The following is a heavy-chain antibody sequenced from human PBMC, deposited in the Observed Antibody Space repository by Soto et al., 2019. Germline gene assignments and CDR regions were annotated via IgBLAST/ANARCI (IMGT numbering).Heavy chain of an antibody. V-gene: IGHV3-23*01. CDR3: ARDYSNYVRGMDV. CDR2: ISSSGGST. J-gene: IGHJ6*02. Sequence: GGSLRLSCAASGFTFSSYAMSWVRQAPGKGLGWVSAISSSGGSTFYADSVKGRFTISRDNSKNTLYLQMNSLRAEDTAVYYCARDYSNYVRGMDVWGQGTTVTVSS. CDR1: GFTFSSYA. D-gene: IGHD4-4*01.